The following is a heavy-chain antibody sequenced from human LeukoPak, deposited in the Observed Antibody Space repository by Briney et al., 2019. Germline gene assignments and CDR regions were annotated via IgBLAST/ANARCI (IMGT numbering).Heavy chain of an antibody. D-gene: IGHD4-23*01. V-gene: IGHV3-23*01. CDR3: AKDWTTVVTPKGYYFDS. CDR2: ISTTGGST. CDR1: GFSFNNYA. Sequence: GGSLRLSCAASGFSFNNYAMSWVRQAPGKGLEWVSAISTTGGSTYYADSVKGRFTISRDNSKNTLSLQMDSLRVEDTALYYCAKDWTTVVTPKGYYFDSWGQGTLVTVSS. J-gene: IGHJ4*02.